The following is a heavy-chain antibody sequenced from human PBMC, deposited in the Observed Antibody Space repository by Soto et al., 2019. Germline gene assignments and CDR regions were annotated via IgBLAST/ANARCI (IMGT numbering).Heavy chain of an antibody. Sequence: ESGGGVVQPGRSLRLSCAASGFTFRSYAMHWVRQAPGKGLEWVAVISYDGSNKYYADSVKGRFTISRDNSKNTLYLQMNSLRAEDTAVYYCARSLGSRDYYYYGMDVWGQGTTVTVSS. CDR3: ARSLGSRDYYYYGMDV. CDR2: ISYDGSNK. D-gene: IGHD3-10*01. V-gene: IGHV3-30-3*01. CDR1: GFTFRSYA. J-gene: IGHJ6*02.